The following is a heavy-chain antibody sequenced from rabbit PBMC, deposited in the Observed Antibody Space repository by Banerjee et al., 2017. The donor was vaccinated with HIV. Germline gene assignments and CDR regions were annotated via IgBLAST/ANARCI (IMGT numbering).Heavy chain of an antibody. CDR2: INTSTGNT. D-gene: IGHD1-1*01. Sequence: QEQLKETGGGLVQPGGSLTLSCKASGFDFSGYYMSWVRQAPGKGLEWIACINTSTGNTVYANWAKGRFTISKTSSTTVTLQMTSLTAADTATYFCARDLTRVIGWKFNLWGDGNLVPVS. CDR3: ARDLTRVIGWKFNL. J-gene: IGHJ4*01. CDR1: GFDFSGYYM. V-gene: IGHV1S45*01.